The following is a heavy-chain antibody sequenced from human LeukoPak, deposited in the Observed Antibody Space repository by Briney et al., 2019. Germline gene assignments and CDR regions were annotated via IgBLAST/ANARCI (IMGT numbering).Heavy chain of an antibody. D-gene: IGHD2-15*01. CDR1: GVSISSGDYY. CDR2: IYYSGST. J-gene: IGHJ6*02. CDR3: ARDLWEVVATTSYGMDV. V-gene: IGHV4-30-4*01. Sequence: SETLSLTCTVSGVSISSGDYYWRWLRQPPGKGLEWIGYIYYSGSTYYNPSLKSRVTISVDTSKNQFYLKLSSVTAADTAVYYCARDLWEVVATTSYGMDVWGQGTTVTVSS.